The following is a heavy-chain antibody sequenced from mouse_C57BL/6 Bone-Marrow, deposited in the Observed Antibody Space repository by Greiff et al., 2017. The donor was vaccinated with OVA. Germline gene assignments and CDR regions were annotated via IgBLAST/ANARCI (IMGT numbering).Heavy chain of an antibody. CDR1: YTFSRRVH. Sequence: QVQLKESGPELARPWASVKISCQAFYTFSRRVHFAIRDTNYWMQWVKQRPGQGLEWIGAIYPGNGDTSYHQKFKGKATLTADNSSSTAYMQLSSRTSEDSAVYYCAVIYYYGSSYVGPWFAYWGQGTLVTVSA. V-gene: IGHV1-87*01. D-gene: IGHD1-1*01. CDR3: SEDSAVYYCAVIYYYGSSYVGPWFAY. CDR2: GQGLEWIG. J-gene: IGHJ3*01.